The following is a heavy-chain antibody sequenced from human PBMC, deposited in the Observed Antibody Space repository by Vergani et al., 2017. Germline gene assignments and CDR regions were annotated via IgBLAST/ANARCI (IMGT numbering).Heavy chain of an antibody. D-gene: IGHD4-17*01. CDR2: ICTSEST. V-gene: IGHV4-4*07. CDR1: GGSISPYY. Sequence: QVQLQESGPGLVKPSETLSLTCIVSGGSISPYYWSWIRQPAGKGLEWIGRICTSESTNYNPSLQSRVTMSVDTSKNQFSLKLSSVSAADTAVYYCARDQSPPSGDYVHWGQGTLVTVSS. J-gene: IGHJ4*02. CDR3: ARDQSPPSGDYVH.